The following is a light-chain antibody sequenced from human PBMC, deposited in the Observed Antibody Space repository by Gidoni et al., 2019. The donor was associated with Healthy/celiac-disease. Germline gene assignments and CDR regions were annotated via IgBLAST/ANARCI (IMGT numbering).Light chain of an antibody. CDR3: QQYDNLPIT. CDR2: DAS. Sequence: DIKMTQSPSSLSAAVGDRVTITCHASQDISNYLNWYQQKPGKAPKLLIYDASNLETGVPSRFSGSGSGTDFTFTISSLQPEDIATYYCQQYDNLPITFGQGTRLEIK. V-gene: IGKV1-33*01. CDR1: QDISNY. J-gene: IGKJ5*01.